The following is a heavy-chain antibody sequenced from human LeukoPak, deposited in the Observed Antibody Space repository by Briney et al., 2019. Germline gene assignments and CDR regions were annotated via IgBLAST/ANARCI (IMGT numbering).Heavy chain of an antibody. J-gene: IGHJ6*02. V-gene: IGHV1-2*06. Sequence: GASVKVSCKASGYTFTGYYMHWVRQAPGQRPEWMGRINPKSGDTNYAQKFQGRITLTRETSITTAYMELMRLTPDDTATYYCAENMDVWGQGTTVIVSS. CDR3: AENMDV. CDR2: INPKSGDT. CDR1: GYTFTGYY.